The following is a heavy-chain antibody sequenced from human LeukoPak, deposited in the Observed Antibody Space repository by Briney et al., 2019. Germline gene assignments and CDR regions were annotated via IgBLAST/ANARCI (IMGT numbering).Heavy chain of an antibody. D-gene: IGHD5-18*01. CDR3: APLADTAMVDY. CDR1: GYTFTGYY. V-gene: IGHV1-24*01. J-gene: IGHJ4*02. CDR2: FDPEDGET. Sequence: ASVKVSFKASGYTFTGYYMHWVRQAPGKGLEWMGGFDPEDGETIYAQKFQGRVTMTEDTSTDTAYMELSSLRSEDTAVYYCAPLADTAMVDYWGQGTLVTVSS.